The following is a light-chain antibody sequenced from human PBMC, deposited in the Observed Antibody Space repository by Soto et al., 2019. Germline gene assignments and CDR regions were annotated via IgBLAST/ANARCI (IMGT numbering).Light chain of an antibody. CDR2: DVS. CDR1: SSDVGGYNY. Sequence: SALTQPRSVSGSPGQSVTISCTGTSSDVGGYNYVSWYQHHPGKAPKVMIYDVSTRPSGVPDRFSGSKSGNTASLTISGLQAEDEADYYCCSYAGSYTYVFGTGTKLTVL. CDR3: CSYAGSYTYV. J-gene: IGLJ1*01. V-gene: IGLV2-11*01.